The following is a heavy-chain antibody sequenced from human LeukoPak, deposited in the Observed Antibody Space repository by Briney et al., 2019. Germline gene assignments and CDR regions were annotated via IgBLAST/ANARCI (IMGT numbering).Heavy chain of an antibody. D-gene: IGHD3-16*01. CDR2: IRYDGTNE. CDR1: GFTFNSFG. V-gene: IGHV3-30*02. J-gene: IGHJ4*02. Sequence: GGSLRLSCAASGFTFNSFGMHWVRQAPGKGLEWVAFIRYDGTNEYIADSVKGRFTISRDNSKNTLYLQMNRLRSNDTAVYYCARGKDHEDYWGQGTLVIVSS. CDR3: ARGKDHEDY.